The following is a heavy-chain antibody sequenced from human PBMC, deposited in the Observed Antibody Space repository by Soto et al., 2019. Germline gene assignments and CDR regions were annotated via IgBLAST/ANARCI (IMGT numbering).Heavy chain of an antibody. CDR1: GYTFTGYY. D-gene: IGHD5-18*01. CDR2: INPNSGGT. Sequence: ASVKVSCKASGYTFTGYYMHWVRQAPGQGLEWMGWINPNSGGTNYAQKFQGRVTMTRDTSISTAYMDLSRLRSDDTAVYYCARDIELGTAMVDYWGQGTLGTVSS. CDR3: ARDIELGTAMVDY. J-gene: IGHJ4*02. V-gene: IGHV1-2*02.